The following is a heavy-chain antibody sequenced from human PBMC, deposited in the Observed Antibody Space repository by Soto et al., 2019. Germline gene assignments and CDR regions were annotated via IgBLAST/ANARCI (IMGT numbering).Heavy chain of an antibody. V-gene: IGHV2-5*02. J-gene: IGHJ4*02. CDR2: IYWDDDK. Sequence: SGPTLVNPTQTLTLTCTFSGFSLSTGGVGVGWIRQPPGKALEWLALIYWDDDKRYNPSLQSRLTITKDAYNQVVLSMTNMDPVDTATYYCAHRKVEVVAGSTHTFDYWGQGSLVTVSS. CDR3: AHRKVEVVAGSTHTFDY. CDR1: GFSLSTGGVG. D-gene: IGHD2-15*01.